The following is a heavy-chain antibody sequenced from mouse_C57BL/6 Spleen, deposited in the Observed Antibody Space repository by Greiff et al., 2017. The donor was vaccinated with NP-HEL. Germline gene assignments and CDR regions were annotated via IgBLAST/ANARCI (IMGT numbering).Heavy chain of an antibody. J-gene: IGHJ4*01. CDR1: GYTFTSYW. CDR2: IDPSDSYT. Sequence: QVQLQQPGAELVMPGASVKLSCKASGYTFTSYWMHLVKQRPGQGLEWIGEIDPSDSYTNYNQKFKGKSTLTVDKSSSTAYMQLSSLTSEDSAVYYCARVARGYAMDYWGQGTSVTVSS. D-gene: IGHD3-3*01. CDR3: ARVARGYAMDY. V-gene: IGHV1-69*01.